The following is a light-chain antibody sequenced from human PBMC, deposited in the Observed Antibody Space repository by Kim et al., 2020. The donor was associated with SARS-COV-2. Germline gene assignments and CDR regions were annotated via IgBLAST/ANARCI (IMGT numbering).Light chain of an antibody. V-gene: IGKV1D-16*01. CDR3: QKYNSYTRT. J-gene: IGKJ1*01. Sequence: DIQMTQSPSLVSASVGDTVTITCRASQGISRWLAWCQQKPEKAPKSVIYAASSLQRGVPSRFSGSGSGTDFTLTINSLQPEDFATYFSQKYNSYTRTFGEGTQVDIK. CDR2: AAS. CDR1: QGISRW.